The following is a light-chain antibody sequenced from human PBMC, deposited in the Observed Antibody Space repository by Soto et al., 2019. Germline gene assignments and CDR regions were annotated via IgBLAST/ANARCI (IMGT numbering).Light chain of an antibody. CDR1: SSNIGTYY. CDR2: ENN. V-gene: IGLV1-51*02. J-gene: IGLJ2*01. CDR3: GAWDRSLSGGI. Sequence: QSVLTQPPSVSAAPGQKVTISCSGSSSNIGTYYVSWYQQFPGSAPKLLIHENNKRPSGIPDRFSGSKSGTSATLDITGLQTGDEAVYYCGAWDRSLSGGIFGGGTKLT.